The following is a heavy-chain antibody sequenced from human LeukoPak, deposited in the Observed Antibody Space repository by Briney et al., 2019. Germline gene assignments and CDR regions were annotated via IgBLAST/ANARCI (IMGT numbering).Heavy chain of an antibody. J-gene: IGHJ6*03. CDR1: GFRFSTSD. CDR2: IASTGET. D-gene: IGHD2-2*01. CDR3: ASAKYCSSTSCYYYYYYMDV. V-gene: IGHV3-13*01. Sequence: GGSLRLSCAPSGFRFSTSDMHWVRQASGRGLEWVSSIASTGETYYAPSVKGRFTISRDNAKNSLYLQMNSLRAEDTAVYYCASAKYCSSTSCYYYYYYMDVWGKGTTVTVSS.